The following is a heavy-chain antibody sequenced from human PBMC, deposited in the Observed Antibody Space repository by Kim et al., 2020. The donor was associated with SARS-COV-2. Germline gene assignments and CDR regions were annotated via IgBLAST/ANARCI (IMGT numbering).Heavy chain of an antibody. CDR3: VKAEVTATGPEYFDY. V-gene: IGHV3-64D*06. Sequence: GGSLRLSCSASGFTFSSYAMHWVRQAPGKGLEYVSAISSNGGSTYYADSVKGRFTISRDNSKNTLYLQMSSLRAEDTAVYYCVKAEVTATGPEYFDYWGQGTLVTVSS. CDR2: ISSNGGST. D-gene: IGHD5-12*01. J-gene: IGHJ4*02. CDR1: GFTFSSYA.